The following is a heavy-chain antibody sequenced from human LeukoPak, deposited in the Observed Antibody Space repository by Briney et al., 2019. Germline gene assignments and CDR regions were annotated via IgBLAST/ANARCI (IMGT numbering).Heavy chain of an antibody. J-gene: IGHJ4*02. Sequence: GGSLRLSCAASGFTFSSYAMSWVRQAPGKGLEWVSAISGSCGSTYYADSVKGRFTISRDNSKNTLYLQMNSLRAEDTAVYYCAKVPLGDSYYFDYWGQGTLVTVSS. CDR1: GFTFSSYA. V-gene: IGHV3-23*01. D-gene: IGHD2-21*02. CDR2: ISGSCGST. CDR3: AKVPLGDSYYFDY.